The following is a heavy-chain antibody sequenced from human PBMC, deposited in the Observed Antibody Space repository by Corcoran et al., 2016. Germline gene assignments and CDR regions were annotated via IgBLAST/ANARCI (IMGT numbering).Heavy chain of an antibody. CDR2: IKYDGSEK. D-gene: IGHD3-3*01. CDR3: AREKSGSSLEY. Sequence: EVQLVESGGGLVQPGGSLRLSCAASGFTLSSYWITWVRQAPGKGLEWVANIKYDGSEKYYVDSVKGRFTISRDNAKNSLSLQMSSLRAEDTAVYYCAREKSGSSLEYWGQGTLVTVSS. V-gene: IGHV3-7*01. CDR1: GFTLSSYW. J-gene: IGHJ4*02.